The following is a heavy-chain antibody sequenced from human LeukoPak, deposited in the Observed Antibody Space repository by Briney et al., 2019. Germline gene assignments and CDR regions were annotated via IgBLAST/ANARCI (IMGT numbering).Heavy chain of an antibody. J-gene: IGHJ4*02. D-gene: IGHD3-3*01. CDR2: IYYSGST. CDR3: ARHPLARFLEWLSPQSAGNHFDY. CDR1: GGSISSSSYY. Sequence: PSETLSLTCTVSGGSISSSSYYWGWIRQPPGKGLEWIGSIYYSGSTYYNPSLKSRVTISVDTSKNQFSLKLSSVTAADTAVYYCARHPLARFLEWLSPQSAGNHFDYWGQGTLVTVSS. V-gene: IGHV4-39*01.